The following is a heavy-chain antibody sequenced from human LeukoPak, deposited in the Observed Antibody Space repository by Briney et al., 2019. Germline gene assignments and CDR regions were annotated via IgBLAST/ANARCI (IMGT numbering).Heavy chain of an antibody. J-gene: IGHJ4*02. CDR1: GFTFSSYG. CDR3: ARGGVDYYGSGTYYLMYYFDY. V-gene: IGHV3-30*02. Sequence: PGGSLRLSCAASGFTFSSYGMHWVSQAPGKGLEWVAFIRYDGSNKYYADSVKGRFTISRDNSKNTLYLQMNSLRAEDTAVYFCARGGVDYYGSGTYYLMYYFDYWGQGALVTVSS. CDR2: IRYDGSNK. D-gene: IGHD3-10*01.